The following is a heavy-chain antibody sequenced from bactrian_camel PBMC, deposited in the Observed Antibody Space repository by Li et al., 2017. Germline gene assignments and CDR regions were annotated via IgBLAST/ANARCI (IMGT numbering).Heavy chain of an antibody. D-gene: IGHD6*01. Sequence: HVQLVESGGGSVQAGGSLRLSCVASGDTYCGYDLSWYRQIPGKEREFVARINKDDTTSYADAVKGRFTISQDNAENKNAVYLQMNSLKPEDTGVYYCVRDWGGSRSSGYWGQGTQVTVS. CDR2: INKDDTT. CDR3: VRDWGGSRSSGY. V-gene: IGHV3S53*01. CDR1: GDTYCGYD. J-gene: IGHJ4*01.